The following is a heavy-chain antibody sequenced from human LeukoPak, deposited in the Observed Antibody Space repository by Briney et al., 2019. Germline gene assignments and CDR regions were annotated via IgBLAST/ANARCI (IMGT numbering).Heavy chain of an antibody. V-gene: IGHV4-59*08. CDR3: AGHHPRNTVDF. J-gene: IGHJ4*02. D-gene: IGHD2/OR15-2a*01. CDR2: ISDIGSI. Sequence: SGTLSLTCTVSGGSISSYYWSWIRQPPGKGLEWIAYISDIGSINYNPSLKSRVTISLDTSKNQFSLKLSSVTAADTAVYYCAGHHPRNTVDFWGQGTLVTVSS. CDR1: GGSISSYY.